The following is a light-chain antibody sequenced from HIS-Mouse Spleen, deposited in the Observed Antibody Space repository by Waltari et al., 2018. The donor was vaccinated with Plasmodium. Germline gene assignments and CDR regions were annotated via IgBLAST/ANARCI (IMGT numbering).Light chain of an antibody. J-gene: IGKJ2*01. CDR2: AAS. V-gene: IGKV1-9*01. Sequence: DIQLTQSPSFLSAAVADRVTITCRASQGIISYLAWYQQKPGKAPKLLIYAASTLQSGVPARFSGSGSGTEFTLTISSLQPEDFATYYCQQLNSYPYTFGQGTKLEIK. CDR1: QGIISY. CDR3: QQLNSYPYT.